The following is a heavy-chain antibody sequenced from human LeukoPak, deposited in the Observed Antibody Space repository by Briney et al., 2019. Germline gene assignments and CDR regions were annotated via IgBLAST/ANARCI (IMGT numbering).Heavy chain of an antibody. CDR2: IYTSGIT. CDR3: ARDRNLDAFDI. V-gene: IGHV4-61*02. CDR1: GGSISSGSYY. J-gene: IGHJ3*02. Sequence: SQTLSLXCTVSGGSISSGSYYWSWSRQPAGKGLEWIGRIYTSGITNYNPSLKSRVTISVDTSKNQFSLKLSSVTAADTAVYYCARDRNLDAFDIWGQGTMVTVSS.